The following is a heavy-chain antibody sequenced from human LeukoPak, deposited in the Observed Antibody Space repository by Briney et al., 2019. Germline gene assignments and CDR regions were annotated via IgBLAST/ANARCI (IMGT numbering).Heavy chain of an antibody. D-gene: IGHD6-13*01. J-gene: IGHJ4*02. CDR1: GFTFSSHW. CDR2: INTDGSTT. CDR3: ARVLIAATGGDY. Sequence: GGSLRLSCAASGFTFSSHWMHWVRQAPGQALVWVSRINTDGSTTSYADSVKGRFTISRDNAKNTVYLQMNSLRADDTAVYYCARVLIAATGGDYWGQGTLVTVFS. V-gene: IGHV3-74*01.